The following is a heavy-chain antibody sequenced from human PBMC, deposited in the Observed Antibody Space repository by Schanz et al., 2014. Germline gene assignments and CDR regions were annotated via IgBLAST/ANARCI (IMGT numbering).Heavy chain of an antibody. D-gene: IGHD1-26*01. CDR1: GFTFSAHA. CDR3: AKVVASGPTTGPFDP. CDR2: IWSDGSRT. Sequence: EVLLVDSGGGLVQPGGSLRLSCGASGFTFSAHAMSWVRQAPGKGPEWVAFIWSDGSRTYHAESVKGRFTISRDNSRNTLYLQMDSLRDEDTALYYCAKVVASGPTTGPFDPWGQGTLVTVSS. V-gene: IGHV3-23*03. J-gene: IGHJ5*02.